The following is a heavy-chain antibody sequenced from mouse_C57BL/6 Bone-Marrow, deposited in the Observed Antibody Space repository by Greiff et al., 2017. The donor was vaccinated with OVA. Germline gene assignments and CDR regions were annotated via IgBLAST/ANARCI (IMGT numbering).Heavy chain of an antibody. CDR1: GYTFTSYW. V-gene: IGHV1-72*01. Sequence: QVQLKQPGAELVKPGASVKLSCKASGYTFTSYWMHWVKQRPGRGLEWIGRIDPNSGGTKYNEKFKSKATLTVDKPSSTAYMQRSSLTSEDSAVYYCARGYYGSRPWCAYWGQGTLVTVSA. CDR2: IDPNSGGT. D-gene: IGHD1-1*01. CDR3: ARGYYGSRPWCAY. J-gene: IGHJ3*01.